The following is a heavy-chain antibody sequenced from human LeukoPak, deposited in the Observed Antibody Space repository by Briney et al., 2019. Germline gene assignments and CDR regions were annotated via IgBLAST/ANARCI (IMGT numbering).Heavy chain of an antibody. D-gene: IGHD6-25*01. CDR1: GFSFDDHG. V-gene: IGHV3-9*01. CDR2: ISWNSGRI. Sequence: PGRSLRLSCAASGFSFDDHGMHWVRQAPGKGLEWVSGISWNSGRIGYADPVKGRFTISRDTAKNSLFLQMNSLRVEDTALYYCAKDIWRGPLDAFDIWGQGTRVTVSS. J-gene: IGHJ3*02. CDR3: AKDIWRGPLDAFDI.